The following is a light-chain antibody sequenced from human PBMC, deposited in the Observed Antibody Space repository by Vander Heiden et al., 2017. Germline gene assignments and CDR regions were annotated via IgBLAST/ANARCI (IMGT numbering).Light chain of an antibody. V-gene: IGKV4-1*01. CDR2: WAS. CDR1: QSVLYSSNNKNC. Sequence: DIVMTQSPVPLAVSLGERATINCKSSQSVLYSSNNKNCLAWYQQKPGQPPKLLIYWASTRESGVPDRFSGSGSGTDFTLTISSLQAEDVAVYYCQQYYSTPYTFGQGTKLEIK. J-gene: IGKJ2*01. CDR3: QQYYSTPYT.